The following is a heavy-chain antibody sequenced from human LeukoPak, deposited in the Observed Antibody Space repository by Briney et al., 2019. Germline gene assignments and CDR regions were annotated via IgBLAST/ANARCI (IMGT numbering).Heavy chain of an antibody. J-gene: IGHJ4*02. D-gene: IGHD3-16*01. CDR1: GYTFTGYY. Sequence: ASVKGSCKASGYTFTGYYMHWVRQAPGQGLEWTGRINPNSGGTNYAPKFQGRITMTMDTSISTAYMELSRLRSDDTAVYYCAIMSQEQRGLGVYWGQGTLVTVSS. CDR3: AIMSQEQRGLGVY. V-gene: IGHV1-2*06. CDR2: INPNSGGT.